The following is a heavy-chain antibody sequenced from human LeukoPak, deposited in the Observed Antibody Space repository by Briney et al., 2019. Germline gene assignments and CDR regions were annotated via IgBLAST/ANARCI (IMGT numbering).Heavy chain of an antibody. CDR3: ARGVVGQLWDTYFDY. CDR2: IIPIFGTA. D-gene: IGHD5-18*01. Sequence: SVKVSCKASGGTFSSYAISWVRQAPGQGLEWMGGIIPIFGTANYAQKFQGRVTITADESTSTAYMELSSLRSEDTAVYYCARGVVGQLWDTYFDYWGQGTLLTVSS. J-gene: IGHJ4*02. CDR1: GGTFSSYA. V-gene: IGHV1-69*13.